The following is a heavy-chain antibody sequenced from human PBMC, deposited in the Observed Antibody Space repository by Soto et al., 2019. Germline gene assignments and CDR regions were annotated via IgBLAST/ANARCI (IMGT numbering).Heavy chain of an antibody. CDR1: GGSVSSGSYC. CDR2: IYYSGST. CDR3: ARAPIVPTYGMDV. Sequence: SETLSLTCTVSGGSVSSGSYCWSWIRQPPGKGLEWIGYIYYSGSTNYNPSLKSRVTISVDTSKNQFSLKLSSVTAADTAVYYCARAPIVPTYGMDVWGQGTTVTVSS. V-gene: IGHV4-61*01. J-gene: IGHJ6*02. D-gene: IGHD2-2*01.